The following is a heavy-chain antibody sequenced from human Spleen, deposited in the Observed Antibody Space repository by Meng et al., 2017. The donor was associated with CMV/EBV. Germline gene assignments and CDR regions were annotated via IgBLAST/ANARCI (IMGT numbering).Heavy chain of an antibody. CDR3: ARDVRGRTGDL. Sequence: GSLRLSCTVSGGSVSSGIYYWSWIRQPPGKGLEWIGYISYSGSTNYKSSLKSRLTMSVDTSKNQFYLNLSSVTAADTAVYYCARDVRGRTGDLWGQGTLVTVSS. J-gene: IGHJ4*02. D-gene: IGHD7-27*01. CDR2: ISYSGST. V-gene: IGHV4-61*01. CDR1: GGSVSSGIYY.